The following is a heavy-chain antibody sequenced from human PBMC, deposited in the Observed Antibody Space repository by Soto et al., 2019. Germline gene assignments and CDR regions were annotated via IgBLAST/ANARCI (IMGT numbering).Heavy chain of an antibody. V-gene: IGHV4-59*01. CDR1: GDSISGYY. D-gene: IGHD3-10*01. J-gene: IGHJ4*02. Sequence: SETLSLTCTVSGDSISGYYWSWIQQPPGKGLEWIGYKYYSGSTSYNPSLKSRVSISIDTSNNQFSLKLSSVTAADTAVYYCARVTVRGVMDYWGQGTLVTVSS. CDR2: KYYSGST. CDR3: ARVTVRGVMDY.